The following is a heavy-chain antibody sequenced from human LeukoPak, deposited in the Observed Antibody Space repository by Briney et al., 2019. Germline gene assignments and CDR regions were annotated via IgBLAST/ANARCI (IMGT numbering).Heavy chain of an antibody. Sequence: SETLSLTCTVSGYSISSGYYWAWIRQPPGKGLEWIGNIYHTGSTYYNPSLKSRVTISVDTSKNQFSLKLSSVTAADTAVYYCARDTEDYYGSGSYYNDAFDIWGQGTMVTVSS. V-gene: IGHV4-38-2*02. CDR3: ARDTEDYYGSGSYYNDAFDI. D-gene: IGHD3-10*01. CDR2: IYHTGST. CDR1: GYSISSGYY. J-gene: IGHJ3*02.